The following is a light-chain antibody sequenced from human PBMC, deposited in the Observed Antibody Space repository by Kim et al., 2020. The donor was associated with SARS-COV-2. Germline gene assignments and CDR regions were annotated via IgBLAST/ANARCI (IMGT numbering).Light chain of an antibody. CDR2: RSS. J-gene: IGKJ2*01. V-gene: IGKV1-5*01. CDR3: QQYNAYPYT. CDR1: QTIDTL. Sequence: DIHMTQSPSTLSASVGDRVTITCRASQTIDTLLAWYQQKPGKSPKLLVYRSSTLETGVPSRFRGSGSGTEFSLTISSLQPDDFATYYCQQYNAYPYTFGQGTKLEI.